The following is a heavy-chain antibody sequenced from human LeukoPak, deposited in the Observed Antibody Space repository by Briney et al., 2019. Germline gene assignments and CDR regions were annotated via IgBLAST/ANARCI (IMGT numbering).Heavy chain of an antibody. CDR2: IYYGGNT. V-gene: IGHV4-61*08. CDR1: GHSVSSSDNY. D-gene: IGHD1-1*01. Sequence: SGTLSLTCAVPGHSVSSSDNYWSWFRQPPGKGLELIGYIYYGGNTNYNPSLQSRVAISVDTSKSQFSLKLSSVTAADTAVYYCARLTRRSGNYFDYWGQGTLVTVSS. CDR3: ARLTRRSGNYFDY. J-gene: IGHJ4*02.